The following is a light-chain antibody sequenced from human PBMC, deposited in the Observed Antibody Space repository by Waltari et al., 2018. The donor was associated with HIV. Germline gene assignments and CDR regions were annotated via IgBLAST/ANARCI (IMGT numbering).Light chain of an antibody. V-gene: IGLV1-51*01. CDR2: DND. J-gene: IGLJ3*02. CDR1: RPNIGNNH. CDR3: GTWDTSLNVWV. Sequence: QSVLTQPHSVSAAPGQKVTISCSGSRPNIGNNHLCWYPDLPGTAPKLLIYDNDRRPSGIPDRFSGSKSGTSATLGVSGLQTGDEADYYCGTWDTSLNVWVFGGGTKLTVL.